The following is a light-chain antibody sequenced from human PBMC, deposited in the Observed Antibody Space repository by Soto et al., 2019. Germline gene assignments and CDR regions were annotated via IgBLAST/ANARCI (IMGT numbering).Light chain of an antibody. Sequence: EIVLTQSAGTLSLSPGERATLSCRDSQSVSSSYLAWYQQKPGQAPRLLIYGASSRATGIPDRFSGSGSGTDFTLTISRLEPEDFAVYYCQQYGSSPRFTFGPGTKVDIK. CDR1: QSVSSSY. V-gene: IGKV3-20*01. CDR3: QQYGSSPRFT. J-gene: IGKJ3*01. CDR2: GAS.